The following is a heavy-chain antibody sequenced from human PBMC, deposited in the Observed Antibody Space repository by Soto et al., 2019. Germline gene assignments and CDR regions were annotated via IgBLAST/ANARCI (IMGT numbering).Heavy chain of an antibody. D-gene: IGHD2-2*01. J-gene: IGHJ6*02. Sequence: GESLKISCEASGYSFTNYWINWVRQMPGKGLEWMGRIDPTDSHPNYSPSFQGHVTVSVDRSISTAYLQWSSLKASDSAVYYCGRGGTTLPLDVWGQGTTVTVS. CDR2: IDPTDSHP. CDR1: GYSFTNYW. V-gene: IGHV5-10-1*01. CDR3: GRGGTTLPLDV.